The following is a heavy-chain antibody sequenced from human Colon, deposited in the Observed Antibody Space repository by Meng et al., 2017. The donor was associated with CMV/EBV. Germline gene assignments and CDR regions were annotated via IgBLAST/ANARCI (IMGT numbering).Heavy chain of an antibody. CDR1: GRPIRTYY. V-gene: IGHV4-4*07. D-gene: IGHD5-12*01. CDR3: VRGGYSGTQTGGVQEY. J-gene: IGHJ4*02. Sequence: SGPGPVTPPGTLSLPFTLSGRPIRTYYWSWIRQPGAEGLEGVVPNSTKRNTDYNPSLNSRATIWLDTPNNQFSLKLTSVTAADTAVYYCVRGGYSGTQTGGVQEYWGQGTLVTVSS. CDR2: NSTKRNT.